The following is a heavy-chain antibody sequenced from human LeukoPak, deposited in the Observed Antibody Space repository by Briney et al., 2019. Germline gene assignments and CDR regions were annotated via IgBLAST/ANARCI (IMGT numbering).Heavy chain of an antibody. CDR3: ARDPYGSGSYAPSYYYYGMDV. CDR2: INHSGST. D-gene: IGHD3-10*01. Sequence: SETLSLTCAVYGGSFSGYYWSWISQPPGKGLEWIGEINHSGSTNYNPSLKRRVTISVDTSKNQFSLKLSSVTAADTAVYYCARDPYGSGSYAPSYYYYGMDVWGQGTTVTVSS. CDR1: GGSFSGYY. V-gene: IGHV4-34*01. J-gene: IGHJ6*02.